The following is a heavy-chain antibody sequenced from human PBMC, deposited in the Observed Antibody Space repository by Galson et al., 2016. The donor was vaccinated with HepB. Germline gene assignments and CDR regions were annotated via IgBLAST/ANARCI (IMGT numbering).Heavy chain of an antibody. CDR1: GFTFSHYT. D-gene: IGHD3-3*01. J-gene: IGHJ4*02. V-gene: IGHV3-21*01. Sequence: SLRLSCAASGFTFSHYTMNWVRQPPGKGLEWVSSISISSNFIHYADSVKGRFTISRDSAQNSLFLQMSSLRAEDTAIYFCAKDSILDDWGQGILVTVSS. CDR2: ISISSNFI. CDR3: AKDSILDD.